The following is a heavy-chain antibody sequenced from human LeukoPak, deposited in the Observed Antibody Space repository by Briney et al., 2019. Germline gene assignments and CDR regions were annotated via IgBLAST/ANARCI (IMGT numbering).Heavy chain of an antibody. Sequence: SGGSLRLSCVASGFIFSTYGLHWVRQSPGRGLEWVAVIWYDGSQRYYADSVKGRFTISRDDSQNTIYLQMDSLRAEDTAVYYCATSSPRSYFDHWGQGTLVTVSS. CDR2: IWYDGSQR. CDR3: ATSSPRSYFDH. CDR1: GFIFSTYG. V-gene: IGHV3-33*01. D-gene: IGHD1-14*01. J-gene: IGHJ4*02.